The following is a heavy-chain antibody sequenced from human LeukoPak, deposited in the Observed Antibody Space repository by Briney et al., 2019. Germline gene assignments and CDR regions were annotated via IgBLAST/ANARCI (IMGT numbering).Heavy chain of an antibody. J-gene: IGHJ6*02. V-gene: IGHV3-30-3*01. CDR3: ARDRGSPLYYYYYGMDV. D-gene: IGHD3-10*01. CDR1: GFTFSSYA. Sequence: GGSLRLSCAASGFTFSSYAMHWVRQAPGKGLEWVAVISYDGSNKYYADSVKGRFTISRDNSKNTLYLQMNSLRAEDTAVYYCARDRGSPLYYYYYGMDVWGQGTTVTVSS. CDR2: ISYDGSNK.